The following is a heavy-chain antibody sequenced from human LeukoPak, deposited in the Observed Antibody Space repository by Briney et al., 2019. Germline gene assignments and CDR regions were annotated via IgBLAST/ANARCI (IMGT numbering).Heavy chain of an antibody. CDR1: GFTFSSYA. Sequence: GSLRLSCAASGFTFSSYAMSWVRQAPGKGLEWVSAISGSGGSTYYADSVKGRFTISRDNSKNTLYLQMNSLRAEDTAVYYCAKDLEAVAGTGVYYYYYGMDVWGQGTTVTVSS. J-gene: IGHJ6*02. V-gene: IGHV3-23*01. D-gene: IGHD6-19*01. CDR2: ISGSGGST. CDR3: AKDLEAVAGTGVYYYYYGMDV.